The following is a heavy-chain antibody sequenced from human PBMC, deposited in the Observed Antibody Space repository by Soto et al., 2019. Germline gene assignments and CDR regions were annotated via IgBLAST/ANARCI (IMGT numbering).Heavy chain of an antibody. CDR3: TKGRYDYDFWSGYYDYYYYYGMDV. CDR2: IKSKTDGGTT. V-gene: IGHV3-15*01. J-gene: IGHJ6*02. CDR1: GFTFSNAW. Sequence: PGGSLRLSCAASGFTFSNAWMSWVGHAPGKGLEWVGRIKSKTDGGTTDYAAPVKGRFTISRDDSKNTLYLQMNSLKTEDTAVYCCTKGRYDYDFWSGYYDYYYYYGMDVWGQGTTVTVSS. D-gene: IGHD3-3*01.